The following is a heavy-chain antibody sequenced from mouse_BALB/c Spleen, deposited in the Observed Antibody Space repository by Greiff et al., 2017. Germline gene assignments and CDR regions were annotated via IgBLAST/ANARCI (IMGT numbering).Heavy chain of an antibody. V-gene: IGHV1-69*02. J-gene: IGHJ3*01. CDR2: IYPSDSYT. CDR3: TSGYDGFAY. CDR1: GYTFTSYW. Sequence: VQLQQPGAELVRPGASVKLSCKASGYTFTSYWINWVKQRPGQGLEWIGNIYPSDSYTNYNQKFKDKATLTVDKSSSTAYMQLSSPTSEDSAVYYCTSGYDGFAYWDQGTLVTVSA. D-gene: IGHD2-2*01.